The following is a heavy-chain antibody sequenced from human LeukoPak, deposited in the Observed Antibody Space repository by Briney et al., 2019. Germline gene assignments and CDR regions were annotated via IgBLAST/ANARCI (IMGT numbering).Heavy chain of an antibody. CDR3: ARGHNSTLPD. V-gene: IGHV3-7*04. Sequence: LSCXASGVTFXVXXMGXGXEXXGXGXGWVANIREDESEKYYVDSVKGRFTISRDNAKNSMYLEMNSLRAEDTAVYYCARGHNSTLPDWGQGSLVTVSS. D-gene: IGHD1-20*01. J-gene: IGHJ4*02. CDR1: GVTFXVXX. CDR2: IREDESEK.